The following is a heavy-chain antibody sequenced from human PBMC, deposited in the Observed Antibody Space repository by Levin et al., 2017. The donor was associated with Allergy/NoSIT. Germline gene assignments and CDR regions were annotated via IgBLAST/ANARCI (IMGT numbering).Heavy chain of an antibody. Sequence: HPGGSLRLSCAASGFTFSSYGMHWVRQAPGKGLEWVAVIWYDGSNKYYADSVKGRFTISRDNSKNTLYLQMNSLRAEDTAVYYCARGVFDSVAFDIWGQGTMVTVSS. CDR1: GFTFSSYG. CDR3: ARGVFDSVAFDI. D-gene: IGHD3-9*01. V-gene: IGHV3-33*01. J-gene: IGHJ3*02. CDR2: IWYDGSNK.